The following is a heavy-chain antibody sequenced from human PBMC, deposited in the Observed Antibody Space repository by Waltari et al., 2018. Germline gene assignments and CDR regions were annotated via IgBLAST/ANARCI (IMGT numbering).Heavy chain of an antibody. CDR2: IWYDGSNK. CDR1: GFTFSSYG. Sequence: QVQLVESGGGVVQPGRSLRLSCAASGFTFSSYGMHWVRQAPGKGLEWVAVIWYDGSNKYYEDSVKGRFTISRDNSKNTLYLQMNSLRAEDTAMYYCAKIAAAGTDYYYYYYMDVWGKGTTVTVSS. CDR3: AKIAAAGTDYYYYYYMDV. J-gene: IGHJ6*03. V-gene: IGHV3-30*18. D-gene: IGHD6-13*01.